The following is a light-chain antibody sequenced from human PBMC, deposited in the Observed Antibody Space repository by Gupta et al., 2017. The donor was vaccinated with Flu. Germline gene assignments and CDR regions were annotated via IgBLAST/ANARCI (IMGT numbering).Light chain of an antibody. Sequence: DVVMTQSPLSLPVTLGQPASISCTSSQSLAHSDGNTYLNWFHQRPGQSPRRLIYEGSNRDSGVPDRFSGSGSGTDFTLKISSVEAEDFGVYFCMQGKHWPFTFGHGTKVDIK. V-gene: IGKV2-30*02. CDR3: MQGKHWPFT. J-gene: IGKJ3*01. CDR1: QSLAHSDGNTY. CDR2: EGS.